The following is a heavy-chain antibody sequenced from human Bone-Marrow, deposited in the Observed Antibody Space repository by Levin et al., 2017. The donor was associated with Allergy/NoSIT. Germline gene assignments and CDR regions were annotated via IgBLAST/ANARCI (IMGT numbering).Heavy chain of an antibody. Sequence: ESLKISCTVSGGSISSEYWSWIRQPPGKGLEWLGFIYYSGSTKYNPSLKSPITISLDTSRTRFSLTMRSVTAADTAVYYCARLQDYTSGYGAQYFDVWGQGAMVTVSS. D-gene: IGHD3-22*01. CDR1: GGSISSEY. V-gene: IGHV4-59*01. CDR3: ARLQDYTSGYGAQYFDV. CDR2: IYYSGST. J-gene: IGHJ3*01.